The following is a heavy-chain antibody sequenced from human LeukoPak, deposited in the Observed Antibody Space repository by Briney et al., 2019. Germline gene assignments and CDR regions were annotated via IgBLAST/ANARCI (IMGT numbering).Heavy chain of an antibody. CDR2: IYTSGST. Sequence: SETLSLTCTVSGGSISSYYWSWIRQPAGKGLEWIGRIYTSGSTNYNPSLKSRVTMSVDTSKNQFSLKLSSVTAADTAVYYCARDRIAAAGTLIDYWGQGTLVTVSS. CDR1: GGSISSYY. J-gene: IGHJ4*02. D-gene: IGHD6-13*01. CDR3: ARDRIAAAGTLIDY. V-gene: IGHV4-4*07.